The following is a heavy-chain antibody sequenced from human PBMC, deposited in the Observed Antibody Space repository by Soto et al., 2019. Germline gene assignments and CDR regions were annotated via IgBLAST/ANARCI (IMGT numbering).Heavy chain of an antibody. Sequence: GGSLRLSCAASGFTFSNAWMSWVRQAPGKGLEWVGRIKSKTDGGTTDYAAPVKGRFTISRDDSKNTLYLQMNSLKTEDTAVYYCTTEYRGYSYGFPDYYYYYGMDVWGQGT. CDR2: IKSKTDGGTT. CDR1: GFTFSNAW. CDR3: TTEYRGYSYGFPDYYYYYGMDV. J-gene: IGHJ6*02. V-gene: IGHV3-15*01. D-gene: IGHD5-18*01.